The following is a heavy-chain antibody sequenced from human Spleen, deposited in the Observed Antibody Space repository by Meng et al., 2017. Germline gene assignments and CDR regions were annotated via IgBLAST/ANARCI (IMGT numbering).Heavy chain of an antibody. Sequence: VQLVQSWAEVKKPGASVKVSCKASGYTFPDYWLHWVRRAPGQGLEWMGRIDPKSGDTHYAQRFQGRVTMTGDTSISTAYMELSGLRSDDTAMYYCVRDEDISAAGKLFGDYWGQGTLVTVPS. CDR3: VRDEDISAAGKLFGDY. CDR2: IDPKSGDT. CDR1: GYTFPDYW. J-gene: IGHJ4*02. D-gene: IGHD6-13*01. V-gene: IGHV1-2*06.